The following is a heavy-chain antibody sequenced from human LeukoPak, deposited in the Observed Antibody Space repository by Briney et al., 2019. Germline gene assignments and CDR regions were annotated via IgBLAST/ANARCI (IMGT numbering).Heavy chain of an antibody. CDR2: IKGDEMTT. D-gene: IGHD3-10*02. CDR1: GFTFSSYA. CDR3: ARGGLFAYYFDY. Sequence: GSLRLSCAASGFTFSSYAMSWVRQAPGKGLEWVSRIKGDEMTTNYADSVEGRFTISRDNAKNTVYLEINSLRAEDTAVYYCARGGLFAYYFDYWGQGTLVTVSS. J-gene: IGHJ4*02. V-gene: IGHV3-74*01.